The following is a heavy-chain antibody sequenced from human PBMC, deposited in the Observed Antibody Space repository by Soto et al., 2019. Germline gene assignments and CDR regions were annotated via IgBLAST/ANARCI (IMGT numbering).Heavy chain of an antibody. CDR3: AREAVEYDFWSGYSPGEYYYYCYMDV. CDR2: ISSSSSTI. V-gene: IGHV3-48*01. J-gene: IGHJ6*03. Sequence: EVQLVESGGGLVQPGGSLRLSCAASGFTFSSYSMNWVRQAPGKGLEWVSYISSSSSTIYYADSVKGRFTISRDNAKNSLYLQMNSLRAEDTAVYYCAREAVEYDFWSGYSPGEYYYYCYMDVWGKGTTVTVSS. CDR1: GFTFSSYS. D-gene: IGHD3-3*01.